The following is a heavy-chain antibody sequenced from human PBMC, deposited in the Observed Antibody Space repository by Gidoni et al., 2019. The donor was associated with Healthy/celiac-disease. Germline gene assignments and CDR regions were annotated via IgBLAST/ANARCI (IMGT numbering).Heavy chain of an antibody. V-gene: IGHV1-69*02. J-gene: IGHJ3*02. CDR1: GGTFSSYT. CDR2: IIPILGIA. CDR3: ARPWDLGDSSGYYDAFDI. Sequence: QVQLVQSGAEVKKPGSSVKVSCKASGGTFSSYTISWVRQAPGQGLEWMGRIIPILGIANYAQKFQGRVTITADKSTSTAYMELSSLRSEDTAVYYCARPWDLGDSSGYYDAFDIWGQGTMVTVSS. D-gene: IGHD3-22*01.